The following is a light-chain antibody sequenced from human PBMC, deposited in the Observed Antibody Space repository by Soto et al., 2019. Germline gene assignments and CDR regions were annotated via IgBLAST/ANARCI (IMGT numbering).Light chain of an antibody. CDR2: RAS. CDR3: QHYNTYSGT. J-gene: IGKJ3*01. Sequence: DIQMTQSPSTLSASVGDRVTITCRASQSINTWLAWYQQKPGKAPKLLIYRASTLESGVPSRFSGSGSGTAVTLTISSLQPYDFSTYYCQHYNTYSGTFGPGTKVDI. CDR1: QSINTW. V-gene: IGKV1-5*03.